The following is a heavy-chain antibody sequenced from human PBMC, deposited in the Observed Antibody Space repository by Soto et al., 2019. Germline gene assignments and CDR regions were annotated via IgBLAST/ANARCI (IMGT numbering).Heavy chain of an antibody. V-gene: IGHV3-23*01. J-gene: IGHJ4*02. D-gene: IGHD3-10*01. CDR3: AKDLEYYGSGSYQPFDY. Sequence: GGSLRLSCVASGFTFSSYAMSWVRQAPGKGLEWVSAISGSGGSTYYADSVKGRFTISRDNSKNTLYLQLNSLRAEDTAVYYCAKDLEYYGSGSYQPFDYWGQGTLVTVSS. CDR2: ISGSGGST. CDR1: GFTFSSYA.